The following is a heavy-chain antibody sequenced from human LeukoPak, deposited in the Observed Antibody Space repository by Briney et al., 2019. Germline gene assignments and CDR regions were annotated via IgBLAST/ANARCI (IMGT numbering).Heavy chain of an antibody. Sequence: PGASLRLSCAASGFTFSSYAMSWVRQAPGKGLGWVSGLSGSGDSTYYADSVKGRFTISRDNSKNTLYLQMNSLRAEDTAVYYCAKQGGYDFGWFDPWGQGTLVTVSS. CDR1: GFTFSSYA. D-gene: IGHD5-12*01. V-gene: IGHV3-23*01. CDR3: AKQGGYDFGWFDP. J-gene: IGHJ5*02. CDR2: LSGSGDST.